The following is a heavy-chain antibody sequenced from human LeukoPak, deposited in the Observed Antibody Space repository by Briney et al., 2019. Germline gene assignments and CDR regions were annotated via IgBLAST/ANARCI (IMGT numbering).Heavy chain of an antibody. V-gene: IGHV4-34*01. CDR3: ARLGGRRVVPAAKGTYYYYMDV. D-gene: IGHD2-2*01. J-gene: IGHJ6*03. CDR1: GGSFSGYY. CDR2: INHSGST. Sequence: SETLSLTCAVYGGSFSGYYWSWIRQPPGKGLEWIGEINHSGSTNCNPSLKSRVTISVDTSKNQFSLKLSSVTAADTAVYYCARLGGRRVVPAAKGTYYYYMDVWGKGTTVTVSS.